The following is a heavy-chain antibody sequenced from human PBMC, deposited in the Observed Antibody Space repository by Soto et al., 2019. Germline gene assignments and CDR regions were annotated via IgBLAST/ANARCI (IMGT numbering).Heavy chain of an antibody. CDR2: INHTGVT. CDR1: GGSFSGYY. D-gene: IGHD3-16*01. Sequence: SETLSLTCAVYGGSFSGYYWSWIRQPPGKGLEWIGEINHTGVTYYSPSLQSRISISVDTSKNQFSLTLNSVTAADTAVYYCATDSGGPPLNRFDSWGHGTLVTVSS. CDR3: ATDSGGPPLNRFDS. V-gene: IGHV4-34*09. J-gene: IGHJ5*01.